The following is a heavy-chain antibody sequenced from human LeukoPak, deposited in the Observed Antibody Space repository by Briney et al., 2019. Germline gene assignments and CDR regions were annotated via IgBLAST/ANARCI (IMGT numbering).Heavy chain of an antibody. D-gene: IGHD1-26*01. CDR2: IYHSGST. J-gene: IGHJ5*02. V-gene: IGHV4-38-2*02. Sequence: PSETLSLTCTVSSYSIGSGYSWGWIRQPPGKGLEWIGSIYHSGSTYYNPSLKSRVTMSVDMSRNQFSLKLSSVTAADTAVYYCANIVGVNEYDGWNWFDPWGQGILVTVSS. CDR3: ANIVGVNEYDGWNWFDP. CDR1: SYSIGSGYS.